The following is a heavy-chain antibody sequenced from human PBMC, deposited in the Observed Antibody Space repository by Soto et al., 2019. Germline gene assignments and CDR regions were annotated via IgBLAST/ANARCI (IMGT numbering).Heavy chain of an antibody. CDR3: VRGYCTTSPCSGDFQF. J-gene: IGHJ1*01. CDR2: IHLSGDT. CDR1: GYKFTTYF. Sequence: QVQLVQSGAELKKPGASVKVACKASGYKFTTYFIHWVRQAPGQGLEWMGVIHLSGDTGYAQKFRGRVTMTIDTSTTTVYIELRNLTSEDTAVYFSVRGYCTTSPCSGDFQFWGQGTLVTVPS. V-gene: IGHV1-46*01. D-gene: IGHD2-15*01.